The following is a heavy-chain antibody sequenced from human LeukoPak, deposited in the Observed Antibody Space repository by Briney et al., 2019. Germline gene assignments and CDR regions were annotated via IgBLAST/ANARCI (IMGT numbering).Heavy chain of an antibody. Sequence: ASVKVSCKASGYTFTGYYMHWVRQAPGQGLEWMGWINPNSGGTNYAQKFQGRVTMTRDTSISTAYMELRSLRSDDTAVYYCARNYDSSGYYRYYYYYMDVWGKGTTVTVSS. J-gene: IGHJ6*03. CDR1: GYTFTGYY. V-gene: IGHV1-2*02. CDR3: ARNYDSSGYYRYYYYYMDV. CDR2: INPNSGGT. D-gene: IGHD3-22*01.